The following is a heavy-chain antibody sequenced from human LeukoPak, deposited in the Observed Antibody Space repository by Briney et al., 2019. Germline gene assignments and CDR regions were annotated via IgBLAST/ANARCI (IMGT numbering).Heavy chain of an antibody. J-gene: IGHJ4*02. CDR2: IYYRGST. CDR3: ARGRLSDYTFWSGYKELDY. V-gene: IGHV4-59*01. Sequence: SETLSLTCTVSGDSISPYYWTWIRQSPGKGLEWIGYIYYRGSTDYNPSLKSRVTISVDTSKNQFSLNLSSVTAADTAVYYCARGRLSDYTFWSGYKELDYWGQGTLVTVSS. CDR1: GDSISPYY. D-gene: IGHD3-3*01.